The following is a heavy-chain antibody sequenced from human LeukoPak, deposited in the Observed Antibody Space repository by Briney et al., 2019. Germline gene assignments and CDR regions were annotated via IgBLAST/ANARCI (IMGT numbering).Heavy chain of an antibody. CDR2: ISRGSIT. Sequence: GGSLRLSCVASGFTFGTHAMSWVRQVPGKGLEWVSGISRGSITYYSDSVKGRFTISRDNSRATLFLQMNSLRAEDTAVYYCAKTFPDIVMVVTGNRMGFDQWGQGTLVTVSS. V-gene: IGHV3-23*01. J-gene: IGHJ4*02. D-gene: IGHD2-15*01. CDR1: GFTFGTHA. CDR3: AKTFPDIVMVVTGNRMGFDQ.